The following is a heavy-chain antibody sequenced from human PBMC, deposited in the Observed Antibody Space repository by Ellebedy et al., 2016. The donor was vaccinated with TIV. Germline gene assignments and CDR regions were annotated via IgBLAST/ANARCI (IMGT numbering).Heavy chain of an antibody. CDR2: IGSSSSTI. V-gene: IGHV3-48*01. CDR1: GFTFSTYN. D-gene: IGHD4-17*01. CDR3: ARGGLYGTSVEGFDY. J-gene: IGHJ4*02. Sequence: GESLKISCAASGFTFSTYNMNWVRQAPGKGLEWISYIGSSSSTIYYADSVKGRFTMSRDNSKNTLYLQMNSLRPEDTAVYYCARGGLYGTSVEGFDYWGQGTLVTVSS.